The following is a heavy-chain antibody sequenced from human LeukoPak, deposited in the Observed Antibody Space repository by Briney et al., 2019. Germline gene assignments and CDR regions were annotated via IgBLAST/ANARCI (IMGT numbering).Heavy chain of an antibody. CDR1: GGSISSYY. CDR3: ATENSSGWFPDAFDI. V-gene: IGHV4-4*07. CDR2: IYSSGST. Sequence: PSETLSLTCTVSGGSISSYYWRWIRQPAGKGLEWIGRIYSSGSTYYNPSLKSRVTMSVDTSKNHFSLKLSPVTAADTAVYYCATENSSGWFPDAFDIWGQGTMVTVSS. D-gene: IGHD6-19*01. J-gene: IGHJ3*02.